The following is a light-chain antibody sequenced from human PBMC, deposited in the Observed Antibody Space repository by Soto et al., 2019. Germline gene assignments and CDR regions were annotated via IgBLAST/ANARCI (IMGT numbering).Light chain of an antibody. V-gene: IGLV2-14*01. CDR1: CSDVGGYNY. CDR2: EVS. CDR3: NSYTGSDSWV. Sequence: QSALTQPASVSGSPGQSITISCTGTCSDVGGYNYVSWYQQHPGKAPKLLIYEVSNRPSGLSNRFSGSKSGNTASLTISGLQAEDEADYYCNSYTGSDSWVFGGGTKLTVL. J-gene: IGLJ3*02.